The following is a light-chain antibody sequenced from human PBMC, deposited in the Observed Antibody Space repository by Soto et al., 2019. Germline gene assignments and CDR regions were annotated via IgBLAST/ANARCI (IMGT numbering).Light chain of an antibody. V-gene: IGKV3-20*01. CDR3: QQYGSSPSVT. Sequence: IGLTQSPGTLSLSPGERATLSCRASQSVTSNYLAWYQQKPGQAPRLLIYGASSGATGIPDRFSGSGSGTDFTLTISRLEPEDFAVYYCQQYGSSPSVTFGGGTKVDIK. CDR1: QSVTSNY. J-gene: IGKJ4*01. CDR2: GAS.